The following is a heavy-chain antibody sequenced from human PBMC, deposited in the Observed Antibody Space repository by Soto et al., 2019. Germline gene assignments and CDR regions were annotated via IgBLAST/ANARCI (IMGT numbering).Heavy chain of an antibody. J-gene: IGHJ6*02. D-gene: IGHD2-21*01. CDR1: GGSISNYY. CDR2: IYYSGST. V-gene: IGHV4-59*12. Sequence: PSETLSLTCTVSGGSISNYYWTWIRQPPGKGLEWIGYIYYSGSTNYNPSLKSRVTISVDTSKNQFSLKLSSVTAADTAVYYCAASCVGCGGFNYYGMDVWGQGTTVTVSS. CDR3: AASCVGCGGFNYYGMDV.